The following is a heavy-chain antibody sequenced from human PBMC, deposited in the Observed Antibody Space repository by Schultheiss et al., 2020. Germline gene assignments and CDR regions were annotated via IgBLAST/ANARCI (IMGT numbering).Heavy chain of an antibody. CDR2: INPNSGNT. J-gene: IGHJ4*02. Sequence: ASVKVSCKASGYTFTGYYMHWVRQAPGQGLEWMGRINPNSGNTNYAQKLQGRVTMTTDTSTSTAYMELRSLRSDDTAVYYCARNRPFDYWGQGTLVTVSS. D-gene: IGHD1-14*01. CDR3: ARNRPFDY. V-gene: IGHV1-2*06. CDR1: GYTFTGYY.